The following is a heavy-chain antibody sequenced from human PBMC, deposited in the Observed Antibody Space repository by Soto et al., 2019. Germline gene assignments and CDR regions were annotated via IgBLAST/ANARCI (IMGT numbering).Heavy chain of an antibody. CDR2: IYYSGST. Sequence: QVQLQESGPGLVKPSETLSLTCTVSGGSVSSGSYYWSWIRQPPGKGLEWIGYIYYSGSTNYNPSLKSRVTISVDTSKTQFSLKLSSVTAADTAVYYCAAPSRYSSGWYYFDYWGQGTLVTVSS. V-gene: IGHV4-61*01. J-gene: IGHJ4*02. CDR3: AAPSRYSSGWYYFDY. CDR1: GGSVSSGSYY. D-gene: IGHD6-19*01.